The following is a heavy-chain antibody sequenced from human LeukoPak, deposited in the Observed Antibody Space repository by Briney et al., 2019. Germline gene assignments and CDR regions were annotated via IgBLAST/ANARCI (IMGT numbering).Heavy chain of an antibody. CDR2: IIPILGIA. J-gene: IGHJ4*02. D-gene: IGHD1-26*01. CDR1: GGTFSSYA. CDR3: ARVPGGSYKRGYFDY. V-gene: IGHV1-69*04. Sequence: SVKVSCKASGGTFSSYAISWVRQAPGQGLEWMGRIIPILGIANYAQKFQGRVTITADKSTSTAYMELSSLRSEDTAVYYCARVPGGSYKRGYFDYWGQGTLVTVSS.